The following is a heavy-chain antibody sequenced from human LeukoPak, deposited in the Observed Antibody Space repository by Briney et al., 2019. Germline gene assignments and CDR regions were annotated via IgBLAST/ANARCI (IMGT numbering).Heavy chain of an antibody. CDR1: GFTFSSYA. J-gene: IGHJ4*02. Sequence: PGGSLRLSCAASGFTFSSYAMSWVRQAPGKGLEWVSAINAGGGGTYYTDSVRGRFTISRDNSKNTLYLQMNSLRAEDTAVYYCAAAKGDYVLGFDYWGQGTLVTVSS. CDR3: AAAKGDYVLGFDY. V-gene: IGHV3-23*01. D-gene: IGHD4-17*01. CDR2: INAGGGGT.